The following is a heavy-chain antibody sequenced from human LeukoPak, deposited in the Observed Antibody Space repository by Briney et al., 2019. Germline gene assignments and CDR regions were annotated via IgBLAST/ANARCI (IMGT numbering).Heavy chain of an antibody. CDR2: INAGNGNT. Sequence: ASVMVSCTASGYTFTIYAMHWVRQAPGQRLEWMGWINAGNGNTKYSQKFQGRVTITRDTSASTAYMELSSLRSEDTAVYYCARSLYRGGYSYGYASSHWGQGTLVTVSS. V-gene: IGHV1-3*01. CDR3: ARSLYRGGYSYGYASSH. CDR1: GYTFTIYA. J-gene: IGHJ4*02. D-gene: IGHD5-18*01.